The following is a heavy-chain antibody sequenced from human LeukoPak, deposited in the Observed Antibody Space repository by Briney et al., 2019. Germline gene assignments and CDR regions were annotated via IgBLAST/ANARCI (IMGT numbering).Heavy chain of an antibody. Sequence: GGSLRLSCAASGFTFSSYSMNWVRQAPGKGLEWVSYISSSSSTIYYADSVKGRFTISRDNAKNSLYLQMNSLRAEDTAVYYCARGGRDGYNLIWGQGTMVTVSS. CDR3: ARGGRDGYNLI. V-gene: IGHV3-48*04. CDR2: ISSSSSTI. J-gene: IGHJ3*02. CDR1: GFTFSSYS. D-gene: IGHD5-24*01.